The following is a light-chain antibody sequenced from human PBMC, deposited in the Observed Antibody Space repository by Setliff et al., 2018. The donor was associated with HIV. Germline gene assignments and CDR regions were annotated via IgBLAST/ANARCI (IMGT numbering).Light chain of an antibody. CDR2: DVS. CDR1: SSDVGRYNY. Sequence: QSALTQPASVSGSPGLSITISCTGTSSDVGRYNYVSWYQQHPGKTPKLIIYDVSKWPSGVSNRFSASKSGNTASLTISGLQAEDEADYFCCSYTSISTYVFGTGTKVTVL. CDR3: CSYTSISTYV. J-gene: IGLJ1*01. V-gene: IGLV2-14*03.